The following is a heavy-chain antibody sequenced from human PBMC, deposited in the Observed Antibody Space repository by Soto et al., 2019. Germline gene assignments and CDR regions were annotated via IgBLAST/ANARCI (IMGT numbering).Heavy chain of an antibody. D-gene: IGHD3-10*01. CDR1: GGSFSGYY. CDR3: AIVRRILLWFGDHTDNWFDP. Sequence: SETLSLTCAVYGGSFSGYYWSWIRQPPGKGLEWIGEINHSGSTNYNPSLKSRVTISVDTSKNQFSLKLSSVTAADTAVYYCAIVRRILLWFGDHTDNWFDPWGQGTLVTVSS. V-gene: IGHV4-34*01. CDR2: INHSGST. J-gene: IGHJ5*02.